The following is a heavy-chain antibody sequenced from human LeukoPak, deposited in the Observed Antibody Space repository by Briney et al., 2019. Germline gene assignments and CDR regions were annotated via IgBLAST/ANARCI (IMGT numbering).Heavy chain of an antibody. CDR2: IYHSGST. D-gene: IGHD2-2*01. J-gene: IGHJ4*02. Sequence: PSETLSLTSAVSGYSISSGYYWGWIRQPPGKGLEWIGSIYHSGSTYYNPSLKSRVTISVDTSENQFSLKLSSVTAADTAVYYCVTVVPAAFLSYYFDYWGQGTLVTVSS. V-gene: IGHV4-38-2*01. CDR3: VTVVPAAFLSYYFDY. CDR1: GYSISSGYY.